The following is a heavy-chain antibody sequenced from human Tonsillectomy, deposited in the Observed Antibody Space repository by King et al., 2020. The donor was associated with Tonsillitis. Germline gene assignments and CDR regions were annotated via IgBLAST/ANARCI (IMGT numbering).Heavy chain of an antibody. CDR1: GGSISSYF. J-gene: IGHJ6*03. Sequence: QLPLQESGPGLVKPSETLSLTCTVSGGSISSYFWNWIRQPPGKGLEWIGYIYYSGSTNYNPSLKSRVTISVDTSKNQFSLKLSSVTAADTAVYYCARGLAKSSSWSPTRGYSYYYYYMDVWGKGTTVTVSS. CDR2: IYYSGST. V-gene: IGHV4-59*01. CDR3: ARGLAKSSSWSPTRGYSYYYYYMDV. D-gene: IGHD6-13*01.